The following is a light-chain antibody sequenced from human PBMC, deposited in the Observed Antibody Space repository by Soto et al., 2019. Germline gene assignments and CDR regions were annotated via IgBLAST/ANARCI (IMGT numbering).Light chain of an antibody. CDR1: SSDVGGYNY. CDR2: DVS. CDR3: SSYTSTNTLYV. V-gene: IGLV2-14*03. J-gene: IGLJ1*01. Sequence: QSVLTQPASVSGSPGRSITISCTGTSSDVGGYNYVSWYQQHPGKAPKLMIYDVSNRPSGVSDRFSGSKSGNTASLTISGLQAEDEADYYCSSYTSTNTLYVFGTGTKLTVL.